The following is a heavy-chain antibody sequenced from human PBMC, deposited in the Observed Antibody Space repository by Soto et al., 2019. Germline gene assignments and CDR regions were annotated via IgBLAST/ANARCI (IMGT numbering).Heavy chain of an antibody. CDR1: GFTFSSYG. J-gene: IGHJ6*02. Sequence: GGSLRLSCAASGFTFSSYGMHWVRQAPGKGLEWVAVISYDGSNKYYADSVKGRFTISRDNSKNTLYLQMNSLRAEDTAVYYCAKRETYYYGSGSYDDYYYCMDVWGQGTTFTVSS. D-gene: IGHD3-10*01. CDR3: AKRETYYYGSGSYDDYYYCMDV. V-gene: IGHV3-30*18. CDR2: ISYDGSNK.